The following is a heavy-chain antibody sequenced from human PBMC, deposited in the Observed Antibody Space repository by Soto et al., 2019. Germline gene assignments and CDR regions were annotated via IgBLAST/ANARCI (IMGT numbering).Heavy chain of an antibody. Sequence: QVQLVQSGAEVKKPGASVKVSCKASGYTFTSYGISWVRQAPGQGLEWMGWISAYNGNTNYAQKLQGRVTMTTDTTTSTAYMELRSLRSVDTAVYYCARGQGGKVRGVQINWFDPWGQGTLVTVSS. CDR1: GYTFTSYG. J-gene: IGHJ5*02. CDR3: ARGQGGKVRGVQINWFDP. D-gene: IGHD3-10*01. CDR2: ISAYNGNT. V-gene: IGHV1-18*01.